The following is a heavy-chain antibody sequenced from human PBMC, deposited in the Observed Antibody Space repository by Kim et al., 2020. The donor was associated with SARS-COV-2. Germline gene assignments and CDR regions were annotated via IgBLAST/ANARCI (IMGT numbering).Heavy chain of an antibody. V-gene: IGHV3-15*01. D-gene: IGHD3-22*01. CDR1: GFTFSNAW. Sequence: GGSLRLSCAASGFTFSNAWMSWVRQAPGKGLEWVGRIKSKTDGGTTDYAAPVKGRFTISRDDSKNTLYLQMNSLKTEDTAVYYCTTVSALLPNWFDPWGQGTLVTVSS. CDR3: TTVSALLPNWFDP. CDR2: IKSKTDGGTT. J-gene: IGHJ5*02.